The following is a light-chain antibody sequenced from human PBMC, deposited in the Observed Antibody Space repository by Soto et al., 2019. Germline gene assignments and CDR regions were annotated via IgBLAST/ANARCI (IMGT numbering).Light chain of an antibody. V-gene: IGLV2-14*01. Sequence: QSALTQPASVSGSPGQSITISCTETSSDVGGYNYVSWYQQHPGKAPKLMIYEVSNRPSGVSTRFSGSKSGNTASLTISGLQAEDEADYYCSSYTSSGTQVFGGGTKLTVL. CDR3: SSYTSSGTQV. CDR1: SSDVGGYNY. J-gene: IGLJ2*01. CDR2: EVS.